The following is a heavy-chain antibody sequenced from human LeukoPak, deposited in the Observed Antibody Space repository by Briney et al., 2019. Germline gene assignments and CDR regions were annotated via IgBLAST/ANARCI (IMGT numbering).Heavy chain of an antibody. CDR3: ARDRAGIAAAEDAFDI. CDR2: INPSGGST. CDR1: GYTFTSYY. Sequence: GASVKVSCKASGYTFTSYYMHWVRQAPGQGLEWMGIINPSGGSTSYAQKFQGRVTMTRDTSTSTVYMELSSLRSDDTAVYYCARDRAGIAAAEDAFDIWGQGTMVTVSS. J-gene: IGHJ3*02. D-gene: IGHD6-13*01. V-gene: IGHV1-46*01.